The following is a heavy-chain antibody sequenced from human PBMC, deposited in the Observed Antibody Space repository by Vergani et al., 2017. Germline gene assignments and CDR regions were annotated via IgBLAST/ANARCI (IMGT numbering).Heavy chain of an antibody. CDR1: GYTFTGYY. V-gene: IGHV1-2*02. D-gene: IGHD2-15*01. CDR2: INPNSGGT. J-gene: IGHJ6*02. CDR3: ARDMTLSVPGSIDYYYGMDV. Sequence: QVQLVQSGAEVKKPGSSVKVSCKASGYTFTGYYMHWVRQAPGQGLEWMGWINPNSGGTNYAQKFQGRVTMTRDTSISTAYMELSRLRSDDTAVYYCARDMTLSVPGSIDYYYGMDVWGQGTTVTVSS.